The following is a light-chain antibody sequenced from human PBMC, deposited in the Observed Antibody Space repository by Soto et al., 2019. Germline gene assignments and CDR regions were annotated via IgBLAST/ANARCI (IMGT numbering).Light chain of an antibody. J-gene: IGKJ4*01. CDR1: QSVPSSC. CDR2: DAS. CDR3: HQYGSSPLT. Sequence: EIVLTQSPGTLSLSPGERATLSCRASQSVPSSCLAWYQQKPGQAPRLLIDDASSRATGIPARFSGSESGTDFTLTISSLEPEDFAVYYCHQYGSSPLTFGRGTKVPIK. V-gene: IGKV3-20*01.